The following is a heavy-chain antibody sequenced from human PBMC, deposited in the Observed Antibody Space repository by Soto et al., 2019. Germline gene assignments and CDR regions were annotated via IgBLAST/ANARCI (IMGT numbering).Heavy chain of an antibody. CDR1: GYTFSDYD. D-gene: IGHD2-15*01. CDR3: ARVAVAARPRWYNWFDP. CDR2: MNPNSGET. J-gene: IGHJ5*02. V-gene: IGHV1-8*02. Sequence: QEQLVQSGAEVKKPGASVKVSCKTSGYTFSDYDINWVRQATGQGLEWIGWMNPNSGETGYAQKFQGRVPMTRSVSLTTAYLELSSLRSEDTAVYYCARVAVAARPRWYNWFDPWGQGTLVTVSS.